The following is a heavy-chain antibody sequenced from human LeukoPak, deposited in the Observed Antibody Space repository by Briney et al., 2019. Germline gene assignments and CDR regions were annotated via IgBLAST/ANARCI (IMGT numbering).Heavy chain of an antibody. V-gene: IGHV3-30*02. CDR1: GFTFSNYA. CDR3: AKEGVVGATFDY. D-gene: IGHD1-26*01. CDR2: IRYDGSNK. J-gene: IGHJ4*02. Sequence: PGGSLRLSCAASGFTFSNYAMSWVRQAPGKGLEWVAFIRYDGSNKYYADSVKGRFTISGDNSKNTLYLQMNSLRAEDTAVYYCAKEGVVGATFDYWGQGTLVTVSS.